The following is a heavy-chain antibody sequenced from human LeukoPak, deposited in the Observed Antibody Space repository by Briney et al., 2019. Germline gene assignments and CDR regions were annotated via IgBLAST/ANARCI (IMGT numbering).Heavy chain of an antibody. Sequence: LSGGSLRLSCAASGFTFSTYWMHWVRHAPGMGLVWVSRISSDGTNTYYADSVKGRFSISRDNAKNTLYLQMNSLRAEDTAVYYCARVYYYYMDVWGKGTTVAVSS. CDR1: GFTFSTYW. CDR2: ISSDGTNT. J-gene: IGHJ6*03. V-gene: IGHV3-74*01. CDR3: ARVYYYYMDV.